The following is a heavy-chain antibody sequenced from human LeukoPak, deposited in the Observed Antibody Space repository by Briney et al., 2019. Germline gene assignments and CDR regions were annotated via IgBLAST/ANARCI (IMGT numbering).Heavy chain of an antibody. CDR1: GFTFSSYA. J-gene: IGHJ4*02. V-gene: IGHV3-23*01. D-gene: IGHD2-2*01. Sequence: PGGSLRLSCAASGFTFSSYAMSWVRQAPGKGLEWVPAISGSGGSTYYADSVKGRFTISRDNSKNTLYLQMNSLRAEDTAVYYCAKDSRSWTAYDYWGQGTLVTVSS. CDR3: AKDSRSWTAYDY. CDR2: ISGSGGST.